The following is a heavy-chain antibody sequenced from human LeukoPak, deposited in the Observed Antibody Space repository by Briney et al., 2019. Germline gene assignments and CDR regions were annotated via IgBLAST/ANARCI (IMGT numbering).Heavy chain of an antibody. Sequence: GASVKVSCKASGYTFSSYGISWVRQAPGQGLEWMGWISVYNGNTNYAQKFQGRVTITADESTSTAYMELSSLRSEDTAVYYCARSSTSFPLFNYWGQGTLVTVSS. CDR2: ISVYNGNT. CDR1: GYTFSSYG. V-gene: IGHV1-18*01. J-gene: IGHJ4*02. D-gene: IGHD2-2*01. CDR3: ARSSTSFPLFNY.